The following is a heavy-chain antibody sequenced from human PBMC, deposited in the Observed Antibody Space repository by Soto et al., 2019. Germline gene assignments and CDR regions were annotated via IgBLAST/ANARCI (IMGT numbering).Heavy chain of an antibody. CDR2: ISGDAGRT. CDR3: AKLEPDATYYFDF. V-gene: IGHV3-23*01. Sequence: EVQLLESGGGLVQPGGSLRLSCAASGFTFSRYAMSWVRQAPGKRLEWVSAISGDAGRTYYADSVKGRFTISRDNSKTRLYLELNSLRAEDTAICSCAKLEPDATYYFDFGGQGTLVTVSS. J-gene: IGHJ4*02. CDR1: GFTFSRYA. D-gene: IGHD2-2*01.